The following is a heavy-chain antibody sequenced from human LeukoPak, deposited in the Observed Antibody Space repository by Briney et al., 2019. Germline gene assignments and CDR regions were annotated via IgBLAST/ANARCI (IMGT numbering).Heavy chain of an antibody. J-gene: IGHJ4*02. V-gene: IGHV3-21*01. D-gene: IGHD2-15*01. CDR1: GFTFSSYS. CDR2: ISSNSSYR. CDR3: ARDGPDCSGGSCSYYFDY. Sequence: GGSLRLSCAASGFTFSSYSMNWVRQAPGKGLEWVSSISSNSSYRYYADSVKGRFTISRDNAKNSLYLQMNSLRAEDTAVYYCARDGPDCSGGSCSYYFDYWGQGTLVTVSS.